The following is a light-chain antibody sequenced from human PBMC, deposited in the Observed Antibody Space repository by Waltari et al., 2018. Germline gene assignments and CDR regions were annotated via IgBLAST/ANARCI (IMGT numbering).Light chain of an antibody. V-gene: IGKV3-20*01. CDR1: QTVRTTY. CDR2: CAS. Sequence: IVLTQSPGTLSLSPGERATLSCRASQTVRTTYLAWYQQKPGQSPTLLIYCASTRATGIPDRFCGSGSGTDFSLTISCLEPEDFAVYYCQPYDISPLTFGGGTKVEIK. J-gene: IGKJ4*01. CDR3: QPYDISPLT.